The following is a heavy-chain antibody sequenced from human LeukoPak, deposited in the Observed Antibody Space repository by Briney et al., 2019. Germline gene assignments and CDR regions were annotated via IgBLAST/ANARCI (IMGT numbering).Heavy chain of an antibody. CDR2: IYYSGST. CDR3: AATYDSSGYYLPANRAEYFQH. V-gene: IGHV4-59*01. Sequence: SETLSLTCTVSGGSISSYYWSWIRQPPGEGLEWIGYIYYSGSTNYNPSLKSRVTISVDTSKNQFSLKLSSVTAADTAVYYCAATYDSSGYYLPANRAEYFQHWGQGTLVTVSS. CDR1: GGSISSYY. D-gene: IGHD3-22*01. J-gene: IGHJ1*01.